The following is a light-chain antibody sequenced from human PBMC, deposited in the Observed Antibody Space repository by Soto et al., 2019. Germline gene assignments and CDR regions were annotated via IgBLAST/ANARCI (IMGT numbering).Light chain of an antibody. Sequence: EVALTQSPGTLSLSPGARATLSCRASQNIVNDYLTWYQQKPGQAPRVLIYDASTRATGIPDRFSGSGSGTDFTLTISRLEPEDFAMYYCQQYGSSPWTFGQGTKVEI. CDR3: QQYGSSPWT. CDR2: DAS. J-gene: IGKJ1*01. CDR1: QNIVNDY. V-gene: IGKV3-20*01.